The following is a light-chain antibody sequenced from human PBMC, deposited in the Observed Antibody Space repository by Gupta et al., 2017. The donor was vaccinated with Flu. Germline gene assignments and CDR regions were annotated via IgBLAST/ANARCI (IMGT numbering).Light chain of an antibody. CDR3: QAWDSSTAWV. CDR1: KLGDKY. Sequence: SYEXTQPPSVSVSXGQTASITCSGDKLGDKYACWYQQKPGQSPVLVIYQDSKRPSGIPERFSGSNSGNTATLTISGTQAMDEADYYCQAWDSSTAWVFGGGTKLTVL. J-gene: IGLJ3*02. V-gene: IGLV3-1*01. CDR2: QDS.